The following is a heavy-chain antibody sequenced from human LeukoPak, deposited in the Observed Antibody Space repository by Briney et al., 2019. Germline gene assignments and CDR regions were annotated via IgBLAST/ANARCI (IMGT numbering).Heavy chain of an antibody. J-gene: IGHJ4*02. CDR3: AAAGDY. D-gene: IGHD3-10*01. Sequence: GGSLRLSCVTSGFPFSTYSMNWVRQAPGKGLEWLSYISSTSTTYYADSVKGRFTTSRDNAKNLLYLQMNSLRDEDTAVYYCAAAGDYWGQGTLVTVSS. V-gene: IGHV3-48*02. CDR2: ISSTSTT. CDR1: GFPFSTYS.